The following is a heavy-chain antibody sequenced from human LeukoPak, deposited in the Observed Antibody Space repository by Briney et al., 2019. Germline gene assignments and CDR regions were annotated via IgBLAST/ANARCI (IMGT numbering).Heavy chain of an antibody. CDR3: ATYNWGYDVDY. CDR2: ISPDGRGT. V-gene: IGHV3-74*01. J-gene: IGHJ4*02. CDR1: GFTFSNSW. Sequence: GSLRLSCAASGFTFSNSWMYWVREAPEKGLVWFSGISPDGRGTRYADSVKGRFTISRDNAKYTLYLQMNSLRADDTAVYYCATYNWGYDVDYWGEGSLVTVSS. D-gene: IGHD5-12*01.